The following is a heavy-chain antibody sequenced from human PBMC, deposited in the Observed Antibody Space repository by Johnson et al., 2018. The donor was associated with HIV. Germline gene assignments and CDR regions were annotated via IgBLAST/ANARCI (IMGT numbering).Heavy chain of an antibody. Sequence: VQLVESGGGLVKPGGSLRLPCAASGFTFSDYYMSWIRQAPGKGLEWVANIKQDGSEKYYVDSVKGRFTISRDNAKNSLYLQMNSLRAEDTAVYYCARDRIPYNWNYEGDAFDIWGQGTMVTVSS. CDR2: IKQDGSEK. V-gene: IGHV3-7*01. CDR1: GFTFSDYY. CDR3: ARDRIPYNWNYEGDAFDI. J-gene: IGHJ3*02. D-gene: IGHD1-7*01.